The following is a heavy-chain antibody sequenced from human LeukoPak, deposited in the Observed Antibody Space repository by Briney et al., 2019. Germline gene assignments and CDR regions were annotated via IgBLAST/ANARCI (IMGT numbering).Heavy chain of an antibody. CDR3: ASHYDFSGSSHQAYYYYYYMDV. CDR1: GGTFSSYA. Sequence: ASVKVSCKASGGTFSSYAISWVRQAPGQGLEWMGGIIPIFGTANYAQKFQGRVTITADESTSTAYMELSSLRSEDTAVYYCASHYDFSGSSHQAYYYYYYMDVWGKGTTVTVSS. D-gene: IGHD3-3*01. CDR2: IIPIFGTA. J-gene: IGHJ6*03. V-gene: IGHV1-69*01.